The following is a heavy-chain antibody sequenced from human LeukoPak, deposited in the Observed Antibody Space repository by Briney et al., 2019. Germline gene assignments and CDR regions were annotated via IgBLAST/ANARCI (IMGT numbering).Heavy chain of an antibody. Sequence: ASVKVSCKASGYTFTSYGISWVRQAPGQGLEWMGWISAYNGNTNYAQKLQGRVTMTTDTSTSTAYMELRSLRSEDTAVYYCARLMTTYHYYYYMDVWGKGTTVTVSS. CDR2: ISAYNGNT. D-gene: IGHD4-11*01. CDR3: ARLMTTYHYYYYMDV. CDR1: GYTFTSYG. J-gene: IGHJ6*03. V-gene: IGHV1-18*01.